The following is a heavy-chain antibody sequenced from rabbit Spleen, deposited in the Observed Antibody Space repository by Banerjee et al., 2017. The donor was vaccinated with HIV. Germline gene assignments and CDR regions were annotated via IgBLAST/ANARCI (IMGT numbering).Heavy chain of an antibody. D-gene: IGHD2-1*01. Sequence: QSLEESGGDLVKPGASLTLTCTASGFSFSSSYYMCWVRQAPGKGLECIACIYGGSSGSTYYARRAKGRFPNPKTPSTTVTLQMTRLTAAETATYFCARGSATMTIVITGYYLNLGGPGTLVTVS. J-gene: IGHJ4*01. CDR2: IYGGSSGST. V-gene: IGHV1S40*01. CDR3: ARGSATMTIVITGYYLNL. CDR1: GFSFSSSYY.